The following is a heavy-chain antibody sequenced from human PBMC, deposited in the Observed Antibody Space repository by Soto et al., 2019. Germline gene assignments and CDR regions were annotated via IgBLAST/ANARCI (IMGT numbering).Heavy chain of an antibody. Sequence: PGESLKTSCKTSGYRFTNDLINLGRQMPGNGLEWMGRIDTSHSHTTHSPSYQGHVTTSADKSISTAYMQWSSLKASDTAMYYCALMWTTSPDGMDVGGQGPTVTVS. V-gene: IGHV5-10-1*01. CDR1: GYRFTNDL. J-gene: IGHJ6*02. D-gene: IGHD4-4*01. CDR2: IDTSHSHT. CDR3: ALMWTTSPDGMDV.